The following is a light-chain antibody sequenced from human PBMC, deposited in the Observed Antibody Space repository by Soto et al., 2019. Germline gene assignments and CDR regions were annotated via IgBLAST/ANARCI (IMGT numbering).Light chain of an antibody. CDR2: AAS. CDR1: QSISSY. V-gene: IGKV1-6*01. Sequence: IQMTQSPSSVSASVGDRVTITFRASQSISSYLNWYQQKPGKAPKLLIYAASSLQSGVPSRFSGSGSGTDFTLTISSLQPEDFATYYCLQDYNYPLKFGQGTKVDIK. CDR3: LQDYNYPLK. J-gene: IGKJ1*01.